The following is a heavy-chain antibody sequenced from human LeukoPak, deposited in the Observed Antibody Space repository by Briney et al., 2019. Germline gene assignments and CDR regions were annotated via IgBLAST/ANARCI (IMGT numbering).Heavy chain of an antibody. CDR3: ARGRITMVRGVIGY. J-gene: IGHJ4*02. CDR1: GVTFSSYS. V-gene: IGHV3-21*01. CDR2: ISSSSSYI. D-gene: IGHD3-10*01. Sequence: GGSLRLSCAASGVTFSSYSMNWVRQAPGKGLEWVSSISSSSSYIYYADSVKGRFTISRDNSKNTLYLQMNSLRAEDTAVYYCARGRITMVRGVIGYWGQGTLVTVSS.